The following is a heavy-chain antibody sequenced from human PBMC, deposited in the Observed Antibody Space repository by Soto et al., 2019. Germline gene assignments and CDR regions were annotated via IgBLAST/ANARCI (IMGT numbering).Heavy chain of an antibody. Sequence: QVQLKESGPGLVKPSQTLSLTCTVSDASISSGGYYWSWIRHHPGKGLEWIGYISYSGSTYHNPSLKSRVTITVDTSKKQFSLKLTPVTAADTAVYYCARYLYSGSYFDSWGQGTLVPVSS. CDR2: ISYSGST. V-gene: IGHV4-31*03. CDR3: ARYLYSGSYFDS. J-gene: IGHJ4*02. CDR1: DASISSGGYY. D-gene: IGHD1-26*01.